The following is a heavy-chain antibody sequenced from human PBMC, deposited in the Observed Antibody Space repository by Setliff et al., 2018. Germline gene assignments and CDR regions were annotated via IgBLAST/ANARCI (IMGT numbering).Heavy chain of an antibody. V-gene: IGHV4-4*08. J-gene: IGHJ1*01. D-gene: IGHD3-22*01. CDR1: GGSISSYY. CDR2: IYSSGST. CDR3: ARTGTGYYYGEFQR. Sequence: PSETLSLTCTVSGGSISSYYWSWIRQPPGKGLEWIGYIYSSGSTTYNPSLKSRVTISVDTSKSQFSLNLTSVTAADTALYYCARTGTGYYYGEFQRWGQGTLVTVSS.